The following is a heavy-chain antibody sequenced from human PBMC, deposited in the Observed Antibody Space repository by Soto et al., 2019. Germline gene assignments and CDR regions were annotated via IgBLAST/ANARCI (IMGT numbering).Heavy chain of an antibody. CDR1: GGTFSSYT. V-gene: IGHV1-69*02. Sequence: QVQLVQSGAEVKKPGSSVKVSCKASGGTFSSYTISWVRQAPGQGLEWMGRIIPILGIANYAQKFQGRVTITADKSTSTAYMELSSLRSEDTAVYYCARAFSGLIKEGLDWYFDLWGRGTLVTVSS. D-gene: IGHD6-19*01. CDR2: IIPILGIA. CDR3: ARAFSGLIKEGLDWYFDL. J-gene: IGHJ2*01.